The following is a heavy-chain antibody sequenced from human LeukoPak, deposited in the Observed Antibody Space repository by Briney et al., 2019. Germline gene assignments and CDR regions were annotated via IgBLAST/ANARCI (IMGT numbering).Heavy chain of an antibody. CDR3: AREIPTLSWYEVAFDI. V-gene: IGHV4-61*02. D-gene: IGHD6-13*01. CDR2: IYTSGST. Sequence: SQTLSLTCTVSGGSISSGSYYWSWIRQPAGKGLEWIGRIYTSGSTNYNPSLKSRVTISVDTSKNQFSLKLSSVTAADTAVYYCAREIPTLSWYEVAFDIWGQGTMATVSS. J-gene: IGHJ3*02. CDR1: GGSISSGSYY.